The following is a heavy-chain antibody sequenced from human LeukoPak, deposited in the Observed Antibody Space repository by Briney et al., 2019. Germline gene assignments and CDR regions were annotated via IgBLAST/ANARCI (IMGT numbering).Heavy chain of an antibody. CDR1: GYTFTSYG. D-gene: IGHD3-10*01. CDR2: ISAYNGNT. V-gene: IGHV1-18*04. Sequence: GASVKVSCKASGYTFTSYGISWVRQAPGQGLEWMEWISAYNGNTNYAQKLQGRVTMTTDTSTSTAYMELRSLRSDDTAVYYCARTDYYGSGPDWFDPWGQGTLVTVSS. J-gene: IGHJ5*02. CDR3: ARTDYYGSGPDWFDP.